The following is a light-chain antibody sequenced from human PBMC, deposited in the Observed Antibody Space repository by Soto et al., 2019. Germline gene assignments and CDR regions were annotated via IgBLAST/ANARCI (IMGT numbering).Light chain of an antibody. Sequence: DMQMTQSPSSVSASVGDRVTITCRASEDMSTWLAWYQQKPGKAPKLLIFAASNLQSGVPTRFSGSGSGTDFTLTISSLQPEDFATYYCQQANSFPLTCGGGTKVEI. CDR3: QQANSFPLT. V-gene: IGKV1-12*01. CDR2: AAS. J-gene: IGKJ4*01. CDR1: EDMSTW.